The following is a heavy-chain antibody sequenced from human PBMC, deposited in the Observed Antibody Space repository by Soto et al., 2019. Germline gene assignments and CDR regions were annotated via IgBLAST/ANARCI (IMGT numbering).Heavy chain of an antibody. CDR1: GFTFSDYS. V-gene: IGHV3-21*01. Sequence: EVQLVESGGGLVKPGGSLRLSCAASGFTFSDYSINWVRQAPGKGLVWVSSIGSSITSSYYADSVEGRFTISRDNARNTLFLQMNSLRVEDEGVYYCVRGPRKDYGDYVLYYYYGMDVWGQGTTVTVSS. J-gene: IGHJ6*02. CDR2: IGSSITSS. CDR3: VRGPRKDYGDYVLYYYYGMDV. D-gene: IGHD4-17*01.